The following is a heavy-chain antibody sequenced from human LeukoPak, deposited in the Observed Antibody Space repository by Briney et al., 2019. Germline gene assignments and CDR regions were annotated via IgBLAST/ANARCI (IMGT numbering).Heavy chain of an antibody. CDR1: GGSISSGGYY. V-gene: IGHV4-31*03. CDR3: AGEAGSGPSRYFQH. Sequence: PSETLSLTCTVSGGSISSGGYYWSWIRQHPGKGLEWIGYIYYSGSTYYNPSLKSRVTISVDTSKNQFSLKLSSVTPEDAAVYYCAGEAGSGPSRYFQHWGQGTLVTVSS. D-gene: IGHD6-19*01. J-gene: IGHJ1*01. CDR2: IYYSGST.